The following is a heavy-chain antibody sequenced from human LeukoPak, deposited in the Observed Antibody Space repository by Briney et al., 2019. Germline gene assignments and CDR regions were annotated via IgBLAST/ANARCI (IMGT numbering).Heavy chain of an antibody. J-gene: IGHJ4*02. Sequence: ASVKVSCKASGGTFSSYAICWVRQAPGQGLEWMGGIIPIFGTANYAQKFQGRVTITADESTSTAYMELSSLRSEDTAVYYCARERDYYGSGTRGPFDYWGQGTLVTVSS. CDR3: ARERDYYGSGTRGPFDY. V-gene: IGHV1-69*13. CDR1: GGTFSSYA. D-gene: IGHD3-10*01. CDR2: IIPIFGTA.